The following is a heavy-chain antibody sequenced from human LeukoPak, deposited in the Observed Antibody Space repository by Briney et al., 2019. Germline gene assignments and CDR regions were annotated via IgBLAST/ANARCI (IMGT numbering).Heavy chain of an antibody. V-gene: IGHV3-43*02. J-gene: IGHJ4*02. D-gene: IGHD1-26*01. CDR2: INEIGVIA. CDR3: AKARWEPNFDY. Sequence: GGSLRLSCAASGFTFDDYAMHWVRQGPGKSLEWVSLINEIGVIAYYGDSVRGRFTVSRDNAKNSLYLQMNSLTTEDTALYYCAKARWEPNFDYWGQGTLVTVSS. CDR1: GFTFDDYA.